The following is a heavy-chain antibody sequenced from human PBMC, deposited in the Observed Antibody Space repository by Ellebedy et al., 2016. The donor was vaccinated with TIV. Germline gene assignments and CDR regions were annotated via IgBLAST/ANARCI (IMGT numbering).Heavy chain of an antibody. CDR2: IYTTGST. CDR1: GGSIGGYY. CDR3: ARGRSSGRTIDY. V-gene: IGHV4-4*07. J-gene: IGHJ4*02. D-gene: IGHD3-10*01. Sequence: MPSETLSLTCTVSGGSIGGYYWNWIRQSAGKGLEWIGRIYTTGSTNYNPSLKSRVTMSIDTSKKQFSLKLTSVTAADTAVYFCARGRSSGRTIDYWGQGTLVTVSS.